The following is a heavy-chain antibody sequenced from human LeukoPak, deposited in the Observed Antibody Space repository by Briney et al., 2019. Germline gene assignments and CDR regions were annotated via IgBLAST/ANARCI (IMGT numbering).Heavy chain of an antibody. J-gene: IGHJ4*02. V-gene: IGHV3-23*01. Sequence: GGSLRLSCAASGFTFSSYAMSWVRQAPGKGLEWVSAISGSGGSTYYADSVKGRFTISRDNSKNTLYLQMNSLRAEDTAVYYCARDPENCSGGSCYYFDYWGQGTRVAVSP. CDR3: ARDPENCSGGSCYYFDY. CDR2: ISGSGGST. CDR1: GFTFSSYA. D-gene: IGHD2-15*01.